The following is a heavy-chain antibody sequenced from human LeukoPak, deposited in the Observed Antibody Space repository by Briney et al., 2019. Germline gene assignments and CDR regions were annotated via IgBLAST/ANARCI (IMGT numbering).Heavy chain of an antibody. J-gene: IGHJ6*03. D-gene: IGHD3-10*01. CDR3: ARWTMVRGDDQYYMDV. CDR2: IYWNDVK. CDR1: GFSLSTSGVG. V-gene: IGHV2-5*01. Sequence: SGPTLVSPTQTLTLTCTFSGFSLSTSGVGVGWIRQPPGKALEWLTLIYWNDVKRYSPSLKSRLTITKDTSKNQVVLTMTNMDPVDTATYYCARWTMVRGDDQYYMDVWGKGTTVTISS.